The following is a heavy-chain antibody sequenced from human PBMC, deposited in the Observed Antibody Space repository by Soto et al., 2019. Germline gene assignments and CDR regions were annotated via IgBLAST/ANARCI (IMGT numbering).Heavy chain of an antibody. J-gene: IGHJ4*02. Sequence: PSETLSLTCTVSGGSISSGGYYWSWIRQHPGKGREWIVYIYYSGSNYYNPPLNSLVTISVDTSKNQFFLKLSSVTGAETAVYSCASLQGVVADTSQYYFDYWGQGTLVTVSS. CDR1: GGSISSGGYY. CDR3: ASLQGVVADTSQYYFDY. V-gene: IGHV4-31*01. CDR2: IYYSGSN. D-gene: IGHD2-15*01.